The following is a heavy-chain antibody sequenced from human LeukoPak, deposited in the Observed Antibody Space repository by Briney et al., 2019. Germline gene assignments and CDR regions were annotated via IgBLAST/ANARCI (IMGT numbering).Heavy chain of an antibody. V-gene: IGHV3-21*01. CDR2: ISSSSSYI. CDR3: ARYSRYCSGGSCSTPFDY. CDR1: GFTFSSYS. J-gene: IGHJ4*02. D-gene: IGHD2-15*01. Sequence: PGGSLRLSCAASGFTFSSYSMNWVRQAPGKGLEWGSSISSSSSYIYYADSVKGRFTISRDNAKNSLYLQMNSLRAEDTAVYYCARYSRYCSGGSCSTPFDYWGQGTLVTVSS.